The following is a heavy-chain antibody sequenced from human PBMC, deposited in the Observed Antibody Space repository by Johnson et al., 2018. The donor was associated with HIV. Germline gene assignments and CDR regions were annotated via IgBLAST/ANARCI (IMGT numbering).Heavy chain of an antibody. CDR3: ARVYSGSFRPTKGNDVFDM. CDR1: GFTFSSYG. Sequence: QVQLVESGGGVVQPGRSLRLSCAASGFTFSSYGMPWVRQAPGKGLEWVAVIWYDGNNKYYADSVKGRFTISRDNSKNTLYLQMDSLRAEDTAVYYCARVYSGSFRPTKGNDVFDMWG. J-gene: IGHJ3*02. CDR2: IWYDGNNK. D-gene: IGHD1-26*01. V-gene: IGHV3-33*01.